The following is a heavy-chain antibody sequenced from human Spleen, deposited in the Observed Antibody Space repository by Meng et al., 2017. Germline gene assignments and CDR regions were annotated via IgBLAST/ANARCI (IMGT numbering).Heavy chain of an antibody. D-gene: IGHD4-11*01. CDR3: ARGPTTMAHDFDY. V-gene: IGHV4-34*01. Sequence: GGVLLKPHGPLCLRCVERRRGIMSYCGSAIRELTGRWMEWLVDNEHRGITNYNPALESRATRSVDTSQNNLSLKRSSVTAADSAVYSCARGPTTMAHDFDYWGQGTLVTVSS. J-gene: IGHJ4*02. CDR1: RRGIMSYC. CDR2: NEHRGIT.